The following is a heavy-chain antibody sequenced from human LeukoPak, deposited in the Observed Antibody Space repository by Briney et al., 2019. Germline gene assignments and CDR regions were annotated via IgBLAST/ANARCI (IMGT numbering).Heavy chain of an antibody. D-gene: IGHD2-15*01. Sequence: SETLSLTCTVSGGSISSSGYYWGWLRQPPGKGLEWIGSIYYSGSTNYNPSLKSRVTMSVDTSKNQFSLKLSSVTAADTAVYYCASGGKGSYDNFDYWGQGTLVTVSS. J-gene: IGHJ4*02. CDR3: ASGGKGSYDNFDY. CDR1: GGSISSSGYY. CDR2: IYYSGST. V-gene: IGHV4-39*07.